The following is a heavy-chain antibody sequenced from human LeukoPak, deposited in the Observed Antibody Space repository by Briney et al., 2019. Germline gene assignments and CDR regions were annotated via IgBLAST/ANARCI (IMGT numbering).Heavy chain of an antibody. Sequence: GGSLRLSCAASGFTFSSYGMHWVRQAPGKGREGVAVIWYDGSNKYYADCVKGRFTISRDNSKNTLYLQMNSLRAEDTAVYYCARMYYDFWSGSFPARSWGYFDYWGQGTLVTVSS. D-gene: IGHD3-3*01. J-gene: IGHJ4*02. CDR2: IWYDGSNK. CDR3: ARMYYDFWSGSFPARSWGYFDY. CDR1: GFTFSSYG. V-gene: IGHV3-33*01.